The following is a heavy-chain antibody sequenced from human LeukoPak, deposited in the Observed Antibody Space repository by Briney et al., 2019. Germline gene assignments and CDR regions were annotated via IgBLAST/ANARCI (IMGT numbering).Heavy chain of an antibody. V-gene: IGHV4-4*07. J-gene: IGHJ4*02. CDR1: SGSINSYY. D-gene: IGHD2-21*02. Sequence: SETLSLTCTVSSGSINSYYWIWIRQPAGKGLEWIGRIYTSGSTKYNPSLKSRITMSLDTTNNQFCLKLSSVTAVDTAVYYCARNLWYCGGDCYSLDYFDYWGQGTLVTVSS. CDR3: ARNLWYCGGDCYSLDYFDY. CDR2: IYTSGST.